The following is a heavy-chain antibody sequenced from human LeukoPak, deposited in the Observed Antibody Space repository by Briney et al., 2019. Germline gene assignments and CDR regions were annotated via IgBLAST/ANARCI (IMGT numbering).Heavy chain of an antibody. D-gene: IGHD3-22*01. V-gene: IGHV1-69*05. CDR1: GGTFSSYA. CDR3: AGVYYYDSSGYFRLRH. CDR2: IIPIFGTA. J-gene: IGHJ1*01. Sequence: SVKVSCKASGGTFSSYAISWVRQAPGQGLEWMGRIIPIFGTANYAQKFQGRVTITTDESTSTAYMELSSLRSEDTAVYYCAGVYYYDSSGYFRLRHWGQGTLVTVSS.